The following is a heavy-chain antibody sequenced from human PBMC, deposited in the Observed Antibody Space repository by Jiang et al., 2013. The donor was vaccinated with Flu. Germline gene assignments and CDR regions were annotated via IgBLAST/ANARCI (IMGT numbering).Heavy chain of an antibody. CDR3: ARDLSGYNSFDY. J-gene: IGHJ4*02. D-gene: IGHD5-24*01. V-gene: IGHV4-59*12. Sequence: SLTCTVSGGSISSYYWSWIRQPPGKGLEWIGYIYYSGSSNYNPSLKSRVTISVDTSKNQFSLKVSSVTDADTAVYYCARDLSGYNSFDYWGQGTLVTVSS. CDR2: IYYSGSS. CDR1: GGSISSYY.